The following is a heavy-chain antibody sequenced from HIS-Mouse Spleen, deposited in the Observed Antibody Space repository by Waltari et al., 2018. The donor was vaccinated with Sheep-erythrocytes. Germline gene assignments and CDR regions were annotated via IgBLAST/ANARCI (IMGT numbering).Heavy chain of an antibody. J-gene: IGHJ4*02. V-gene: IGHV3-21*01. Sequence: EVQLVESGGGLVKPGGSLRLYCAAFGFPFSSFSMNWVRQAPGKGLEWVSSISSSSSYIYYADSVKGRFTISRDNAKNSLYLQMNSLRAEDTAVYYCARVASGATFDYWGQGTLVTVSS. D-gene: IGHD1-26*01. CDR3: ARVASGATFDY. CDR1: GFPFSSFS. CDR2: ISSSSSYI.